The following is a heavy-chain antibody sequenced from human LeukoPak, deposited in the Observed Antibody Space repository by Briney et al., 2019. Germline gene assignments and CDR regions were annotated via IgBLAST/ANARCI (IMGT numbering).Heavy chain of an antibody. CDR3: ARAMIVENDAFDI. CDR2: INPNSGGT. Sequence: GASVAVSCKASGYTFTGYYMHWVRQAPGQGLEWMGWINPNSGGTNYAQKFQGRVTMTRDTSISTAYMELSRLRSDDTAVYYCARAMIVENDAFDIWGQGTMVTVSS. D-gene: IGHD3-22*01. V-gene: IGHV1-2*02. CDR1: GYTFTGYY. J-gene: IGHJ3*02.